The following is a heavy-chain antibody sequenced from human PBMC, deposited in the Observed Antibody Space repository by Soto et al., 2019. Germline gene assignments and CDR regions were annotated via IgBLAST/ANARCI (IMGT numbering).Heavy chain of an antibody. Sequence: SETLSLTCTVSGGSVSSGNYYWSWIRQPPGNELEWIAYISYSGRTNYNPSLKSRVSISVDTSKNQFSLKLTSVTAADTAVYYCARGRTYYYDDTGPYYFEHWGQGTLVTVSS. J-gene: IGHJ4*02. CDR2: ISYSGRT. CDR3: ARGRTYYYDDTGPYYFEH. CDR1: GGSVSSGNYY. D-gene: IGHD3-22*01. V-gene: IGHV4-61*01.